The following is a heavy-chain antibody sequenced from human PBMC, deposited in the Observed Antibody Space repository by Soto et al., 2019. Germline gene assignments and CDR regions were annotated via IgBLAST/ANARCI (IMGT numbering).Heavy chain of an antibody. CDR2: IHSSSSTI. CDR3: AKDGLGRSGVGSYFDY. V-gene: IGHV3-48*02. Sequence: WGSLTLFCAASGLTFTSYSRNWVCQAPGKGLEWVSFIHSSSSTIYYADSVKGRFTISRDNAKNSLYLQMNSLRDEDTAVYYCAKDGLGRSGVGSYFDYCGQGTLVTLSS. D-gene: IGHD6-19*01. J-gene: IGHJ4*02. CDR1: GLTFTSYS.